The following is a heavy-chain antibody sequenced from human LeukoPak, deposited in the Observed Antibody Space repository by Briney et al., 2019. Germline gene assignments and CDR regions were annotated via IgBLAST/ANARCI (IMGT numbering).Heavy chain of an antibody. CDR1: GFTFSSYS. J-gene: IGHJ4*02. Sequence: PGGSLRLSSAASGFTFSSYSMNWVRQAPGKGLEWVSSISSSSSYIYYADSVKGRFTISRDNAKNSLYLQMNSLRAEDTAVYYCARGYYDILTGYYPDYWGQGTLVTVSS. V-gene: IGHV3-21*01. CDR3: ARGYYDILTGYYPDY. D-gene: IGHD3-9*01. CDR2: ISSSSSYI.